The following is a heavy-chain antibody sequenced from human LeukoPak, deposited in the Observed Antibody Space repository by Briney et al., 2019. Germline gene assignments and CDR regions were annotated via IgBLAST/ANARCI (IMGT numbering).Heavy chain of an antibody. V-gene: IGHV3-23*01. D-gene: IGHD5-18*01. CDR3: AKVGTAMVLWYFDL. Sequence: GGSLRLSCAASGFTFSSYAMSWVRQAPGKGLEWVSAISGSGGSTYYADSVKGRFTISRDNSKNTLYPQMNSLRAEDTAVYYCAKVGTAMVLWYFDLWGRGTLVTVSS. CDR2: ISGSGGST. CDR1: GFTFSSYA. J-gene: IGHJ2*01.